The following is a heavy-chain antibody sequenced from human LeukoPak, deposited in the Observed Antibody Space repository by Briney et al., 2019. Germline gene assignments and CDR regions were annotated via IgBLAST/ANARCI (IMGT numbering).Heavy chain of an antibody. D-gene: IGHD3-22*01. J-gene: IGHJ1*01. V-gene: IGHV3-74*01. CDR1: GFTFSSYW. CDR3: ARAPSEIGGYYPEYFRH. CDR2: IKSDGST. Sequence: GGSLRLSCAASGFTFSSYWMHWVRQAPGKGLVWVARIKSDGSTNYADSVKGRFTISRDNAKNTVSLQMNSLRAEDTGVYFCARAPSEIGGYYPEYFRHWGQGTLVTVSS.